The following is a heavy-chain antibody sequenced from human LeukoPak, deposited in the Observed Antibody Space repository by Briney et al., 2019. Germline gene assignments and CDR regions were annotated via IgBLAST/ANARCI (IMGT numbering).Heavy chain of an antibody. V-gene: IGHV1-69*04. Sequence: GASVKVSCKASGGTFSSYAISWVRQAPGQGLEWMGRIIPILGIANYAQKFQGRVTITADKSTSTAYMELSSLRSEDTAVYYCAAYCSSTSCYPYYYYYGMDVWGQGTTVTVSS. D-gene: IGHD2-2*01. CDR2: IIPILGIA. CDR1: GGTFSSYA. CDR3: AAYCSSTSCYPYYYYYGMDV. J-gene: IGHJ6*02.